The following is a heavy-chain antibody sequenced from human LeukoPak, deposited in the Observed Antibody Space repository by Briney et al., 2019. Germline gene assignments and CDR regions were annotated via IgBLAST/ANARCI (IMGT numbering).Heavy chain of an antibody. CDR2: IYYSGST. Sequence: SETLSLTCTVSGGSISSSSYYWGWIRQPPGKGLEWIGSIYYSGSTYYNPSLKSRVTISVDTSKNQFSLKLSSVTGADTAVYYCARGEQLPIDYWGQGTLVTVSS. D-gene: IGHD6-6*01. CDR1: GGSISSSSYY. CDR3: ARGEQLPIDY. V-gene: IGHV4-39*07. J-gene: IGHJ4*02.